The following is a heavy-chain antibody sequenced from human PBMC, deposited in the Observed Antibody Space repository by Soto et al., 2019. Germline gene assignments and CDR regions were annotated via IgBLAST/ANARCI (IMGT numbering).Heavy chain of an antibody. CDR1: GFTFSSYA. Sequence: EVQLLESGGGLVQPGGSLRLSCAASGFTFSSYAMSWVRQAPGKGLEWVSAISGSGGSTYYADSVKGRFTISRDNSKNTLYLQMNSLRAEDTAVYYCANGDRRDLTGYSYYWGQGTLVTVSS. CDR2: ISGSGGST. V-gene: IGHV3-23*01. J-gene: IGHJ4*02. CDR3: ANGDRRDLTGYSYY. D-gene: IGHD3-9*01.